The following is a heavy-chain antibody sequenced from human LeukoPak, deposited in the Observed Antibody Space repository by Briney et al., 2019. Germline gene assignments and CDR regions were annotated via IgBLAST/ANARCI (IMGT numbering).Heavy chain of an antibody. J-gene: IGHJ4*02. CDR1: GFTFSRYA. V-gene: IGHV3-23*01. CDR3: ATHRDGYKTTDY. D-gene: IGHD5-12*01. Sequence: GGSLRLSCAASGFTFSRYAMNWVRQAPGKGLEWVSAISTSGTSTYYADSVKGRFTISRDNSKNTLYLQMSSLRVDDTAVYYCATHRDGYKTTDYWGQGTLVTVSS. CDR2: ISTSGTST.